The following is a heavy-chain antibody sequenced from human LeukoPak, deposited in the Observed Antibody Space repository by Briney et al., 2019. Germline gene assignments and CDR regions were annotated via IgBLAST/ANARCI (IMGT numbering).Heavy chain of an antibody. CDR2: IWYDGSNK. CDR3: TRTPSGSYYPGYFDN. CDR1: GFTFSTYA. V-gene: IGHV3-33*01. Sequence: PGGSLRLSCAASGFTFSTYAMHWVRQAPGKGLEWVAVIWYDGSNKYYGDSVKGRFTISRDNSKSTVHLLMNSLRVDDAAVYYCTRTPSGSYYPGYFDNWGQGTLVSVSS. J-gene: IGHJ4*02. D-gene: IGHD1-26*01.